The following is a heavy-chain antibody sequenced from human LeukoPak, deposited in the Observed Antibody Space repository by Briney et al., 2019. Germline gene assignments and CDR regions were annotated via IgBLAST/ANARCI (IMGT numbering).Heavy chain of an antibody. Sequence: PGRSLRLSCAASGFTFSSYGIHWVRQAPGKGLEWVTVISYDGSNKYYADSVKGRFTISRDNSKNTLYLQMNSLRAEDTAVYYCAKGGTYRDYFDYWGQGTLVTVSS. CDR2: ISYDGSNK. D-gene: IGHD3-16*01. CDR3: AKGGTYRDYFDY. V-gene: IGHV3-30*18. J-gene: IGHJ4*02. CDR1: GFTFSSYG.